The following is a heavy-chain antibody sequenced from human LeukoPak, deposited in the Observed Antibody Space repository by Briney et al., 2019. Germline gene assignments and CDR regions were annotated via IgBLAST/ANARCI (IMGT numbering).Heavy chain of an antibody. J-gene: IGHJ4*02. D-gene: IGHD2-2*01. CDR3: ARGDCSSTSCPPDY. CDR1: GFTFSSYD. CDR2: IGTAGDT. V-gene: IGHV3-13*01. Sequence: PGGSLRLSCAASGFTFSSYDMHWVRQATGKGLEWVSAIGTAGDTYYPGSVKGRFTISRENAKNSLYLQMNSLRAGDTAVYYCARGDCSSTSCPPDYWGQGTLDTVSS.